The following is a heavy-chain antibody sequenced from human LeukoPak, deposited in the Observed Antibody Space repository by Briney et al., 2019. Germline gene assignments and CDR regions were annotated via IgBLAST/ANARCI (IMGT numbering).Heavy chain of an antibody. V-gene: IGHV5-51*01. CDR2: IYPGDSDT. CDR3: ARRGSREYFQT. Sequence: GESLKISCKGSGYSFTSYWIGWVRQMPGKGLEWMGLIYPGDSDTRYSPSFQGQVTISADKSISTAYLQWNSLKASDTATYYCARRGSREYFQTWGQGTLVTVSS. CDR1: GYSFTSYW. D-gene: IGHD5-18*01. J-gene: IGHJ1*01.